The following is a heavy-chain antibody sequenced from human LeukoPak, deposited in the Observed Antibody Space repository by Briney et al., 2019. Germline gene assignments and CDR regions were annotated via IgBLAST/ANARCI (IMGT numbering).Heavy chain of an antibody. J-gene: IGHJ4*02. D-gene: IGHD2-8*02. V-gene: IGHV3-15*01. CDR2: INAKVDGGTT. CDR3: TADPPGGSSGIDY. CDR1: GFTFSSAW. Sequence: PGGSLRLSCAASGFTFSSAWMSWVRQTPGKGLEWLGLINAKVDGGTTDYAAPVKGRITISRDDSKNTLYLQMNRLRIDDTAVYYCTADPPGGSSGIDYWGQGTLVTVSS.